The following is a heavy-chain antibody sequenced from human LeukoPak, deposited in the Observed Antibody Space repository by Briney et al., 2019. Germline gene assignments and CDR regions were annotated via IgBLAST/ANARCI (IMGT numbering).Heavy chain of an antibody. CDR3: AKDISGGDCPDY. Sequence: GGSLRLSCAASGFTFSNYGMSWVRQAPGKGLEWVSAISGSGGSTYYAHSVKGRFTISRDNSKNTLYLQMNGLRPEDTAVYYCAKDISGGDCPDYWGQGTLVTVSS. CDR2: ISGSGGST. V-gene: IGHV3-23*01. J-gene: IGHJ4*02. CDR1: GFTFSNYG. D-gene: IGHD2-21*02.